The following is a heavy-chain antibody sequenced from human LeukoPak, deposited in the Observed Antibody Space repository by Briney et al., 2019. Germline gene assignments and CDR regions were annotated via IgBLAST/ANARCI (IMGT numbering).Heavy chain of an antibody. CDR3: ARDSHKGI. V-gene: IGHV3-66*01. CDR1: GFSVSSNY. CDR2: IYSGGGI. J-gene: IGHJ4*02. D-gene: IGHD2-21*01. Sequence: GGSLRLSCAASGFSVSSNYMSWVRQAPGKGLEWVSVIYSGGGIYYADSVKGRFTSSRDNSKNTMYLQMNSLRAEDTAVYYCARDSHKGIWGQGTLVTVSS.